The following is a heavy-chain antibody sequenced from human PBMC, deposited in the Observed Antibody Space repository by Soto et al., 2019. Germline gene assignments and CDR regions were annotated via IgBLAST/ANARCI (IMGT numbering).Heavy chain of an antibody. Sequence: GGSLRLSCTASGFTFGYYAMSWFRQAPGKGLEWVGFIRSKAYGGTTEYAASVKGRFTISRDDSKSIAYLQMNSLKTEDTAVYYCTRDRRWLEKYYGMDVWGQGTTVTVSS. CDR1: GFTFGYYA. V-gene: IGHV3-49*03. CDR3: TRDRRWLEKYYGMDV. D-gene: IGHD6-19*01. CDR2: IRSKAYGGTT. J-gene: IGHJ6*02.